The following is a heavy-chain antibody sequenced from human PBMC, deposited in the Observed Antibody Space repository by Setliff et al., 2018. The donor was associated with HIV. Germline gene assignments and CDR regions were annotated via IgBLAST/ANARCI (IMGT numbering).Heavy chain of an antibody. J-gene: IGHJ4*02. CDR1: GGSINSTSYY. D-gene: IGHD3-10*01. CDR3: ARVVVGELLPLDY. Sequence: LSLTCTVSGGSINSTSYYWGWIRQPPGNGLEWIGSIYHTGSTYYKPSLRSRATISIDTSKNQYSLKLRSATAADAAVYYCARVVVGELLPLDYWGQGILVTVSS. CDR2: IYHTGST. V-gene: IGHV4-39*07.